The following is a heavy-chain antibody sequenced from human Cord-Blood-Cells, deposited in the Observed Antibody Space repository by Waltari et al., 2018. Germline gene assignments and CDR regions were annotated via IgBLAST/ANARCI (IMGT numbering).Heavy chain of an antibody. J-gene: IGHJ6*03. D-gene: IGHD3-22*01. CDR2: INHSESN. V-gene: IGHV4-34*04. CDR1: GGSFSGYY. Sequence: QVQLQQWGAGLLKPSETLSLTCAVYGGSFSGYYWSWIRQHPGKGLEWIGEINHSESNNNNPSLKSRGTISVDTSKKQFSLKLSSVTAADTAVYYCARGFHSSGYYYYYYYMDVWGKGTTVTVSS. CDR3: ARGFHSSGYYYYYYYMDV.